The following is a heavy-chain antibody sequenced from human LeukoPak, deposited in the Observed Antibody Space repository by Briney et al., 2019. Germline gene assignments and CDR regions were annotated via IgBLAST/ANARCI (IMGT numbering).Heavy chain of an antibody. Sequence: SETLSLTCTVSGGSISSYYWSWIRQPPGKGLEWIGYIYYSGSTNYNPSLKSQVTISVDTSKNQFSLKLSSVTAADTAVYYCARDARDQWLVGINWFDPWGQGTLVTVSS. D-gene: IGHD6-19*01. V-gene: IGHV4-59*01. CDR1: GGSISSYY. J-gene: IGHJ5*02. CDR3: ARDARDQWLVGINWFDP. CDR2: IYYSGST.